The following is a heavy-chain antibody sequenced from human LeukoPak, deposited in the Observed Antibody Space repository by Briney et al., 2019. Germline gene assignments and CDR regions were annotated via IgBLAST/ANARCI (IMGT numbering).Heavy chain of an antibody. CDR2: IRSKAYGGTT. CDR3: TSGGSSFDSGDY. CDR1: GFTFGDYA. V-gene: IGHV3-49*04. J-gene: IGHJ4*02. D-gene: IGHD3-16*01. Sequence: GGSLRLSCTASGFTFGDYAMSWVRQAPGKGLEWVGFIRSKAYGGTTEYAASVKGRFTISRDDSKSIAYLQMNSLKTEDTAVYYCTSGGSSFDSGDYWGQGTLVTVSS.